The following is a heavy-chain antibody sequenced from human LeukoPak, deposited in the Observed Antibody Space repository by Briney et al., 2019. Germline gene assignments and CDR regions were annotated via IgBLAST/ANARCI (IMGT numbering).Heavy chain of an antibody. J-gene: IGHJ4*02. V-gene: IGHV4-59*08. CDR3: ARQHSSGWYVFDY. Sequence: SQTLSLTCTVSDGSISSYYWNWIRQPPGKGLGWIGYIYYSGSTNYNPSLKSRVTISVDTSKNQLSLKLSSVTAADTALYYCARQHSSGWYVFDYWGQGTLVTVSS. CDR2: IYYSGST. D-gene: IGHD6-19*01. CDR1: DGSISSYY.